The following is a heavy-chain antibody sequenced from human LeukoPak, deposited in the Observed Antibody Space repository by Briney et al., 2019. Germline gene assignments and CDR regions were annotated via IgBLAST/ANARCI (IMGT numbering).Heavy chain of an antibody. CDR2: VYYSGPA. J-gene: IGHJ5*02. Sequence: SATLSLTCTVSGGSVSSRTYYWGWIRQPPGKGLEWIGTVYYSGPAYYNPSLKSRVSISVDTSKNQFSLELSSVTAADTAVYFCARHVGTLRDFWAGYFSNWFDPWGQGTLVTVSS. CDR1: GGSVSSRTYY. D-gene: IGHD3/OR15-3a*01. CDR3: ARHVGTLRDFWAGYFSNWFDP. V-gene: IGHV4-39*01.